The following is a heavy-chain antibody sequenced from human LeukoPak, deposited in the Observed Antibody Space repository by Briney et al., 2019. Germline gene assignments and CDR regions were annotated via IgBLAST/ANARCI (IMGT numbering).Heavy chain of an antibody. CDR2: FYARGNT. CDR1: GGSISNYY. Sequence: SETLSLTCNVSGGSISNYYWNWIRQPAGKGLEWIGRFYARGNTNYNPSLKSRVTMSVDTSKNQLSLKLTSVTAADTAVYYCARTSRIRPLDPWGQGTLVTVSS. D-gene: IGHD2/OR15-2a*01. J-gene: IGHJ5*02. CDR3: ARTSRIRPLDP. V-gene: IGHV4-4*07.